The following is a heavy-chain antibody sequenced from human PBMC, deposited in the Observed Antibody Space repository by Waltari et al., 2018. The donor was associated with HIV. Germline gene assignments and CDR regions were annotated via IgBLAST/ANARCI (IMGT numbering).Heavy chain of an antibody. V-gene: IGHV1-3*01. CDR1: GYTFSSYA. CDR3: ARDLDAAMVSGY. J-gene: IGHJ4*01. CDR2: MNAGNGNT. Sequence: QVQLVQSGAEVKKPGASVKVSCKASGYTFSSYAIHWVRQAPGQRLEWMGWMNAGNGNTKFSQKFQGRVTLTRDTSASTAYMELSSLRYEDTAVYYCARDLDAAMVSGYWGHGTLVTVDS. D-gene: IGHD5-18*01.